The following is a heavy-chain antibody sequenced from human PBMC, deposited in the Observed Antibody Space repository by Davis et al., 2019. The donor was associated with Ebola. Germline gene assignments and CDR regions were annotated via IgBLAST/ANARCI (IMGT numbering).Heavy chain of an antibody. Sequence: SETLSLTCNVSGDSISHYYYSWIRQPPGKGLEWIGNIFYSGSTNYNPSLKSRVTISVDTSKNQFSLKLSSVTAADTAVYYCARGLYPWELDYWGQGTLVTVSS. V-gene: IGHV4-59*12. CDR2: IFYSGST. J-gene: IGHJ4*02. CDR1: GDSISHYY. D-gene: IGHD1-1*01. CDR3: ARGLYPWELDY.